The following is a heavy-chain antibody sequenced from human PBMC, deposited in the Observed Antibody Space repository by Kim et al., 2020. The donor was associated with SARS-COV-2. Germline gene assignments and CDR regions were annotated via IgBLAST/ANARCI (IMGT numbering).Heavy chain of an antibody. CDR1: GYSFTSYW. CDR2: IDPSDSYT. V-gene: IGHV5-10-1*01. Sequence: GESLKISCKGSGYSFTSYWISWVRQMPGKGLEWMGRIDPSDSYTNYSPSFQGHVTISADKSISTAYLQWSSLKASDTAMYYCARLRTGTTSTDAFDIWGQGTMVTVSS. CDR3: ARLRTGTTSTDAFDI. J-gene: IGHJ3*02. D-gene: IGHD1-7*01.